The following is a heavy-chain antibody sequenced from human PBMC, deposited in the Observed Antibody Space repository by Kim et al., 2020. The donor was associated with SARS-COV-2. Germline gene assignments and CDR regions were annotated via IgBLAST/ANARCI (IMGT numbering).Heavy chain of an antibody. D-gene: IGHD6-25*01. J-gene: IGHJ6*02. CDR2: ISYDGSNK. Sequence: GGSLRLSCAASGFTFSSYAMHWVRQAPGKGLEWVAVISYDGSNKYYADSVKGRFTISRDNSKNTLYLQMNSLRAEDTAVYYCARDFTAPHYGMDVWGQGTTVTVSS. V-gene: IGHV3-30*04. CDR3: ARDFTAPHYGMDV. CDR1: GFTFSSYA.